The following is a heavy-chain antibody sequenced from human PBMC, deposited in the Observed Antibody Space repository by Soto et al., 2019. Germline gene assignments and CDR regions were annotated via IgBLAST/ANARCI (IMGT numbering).Heavy chain of an antibody. V-gene: IGHV3-23*01. J-gene: IGHJ6*02. CDR3: ANRDTSMVTRYYYGMDV. CDR1: GFRFSNYA. CDR2: ITDSGDTT. Sequence: EVQLLESGGGLVQPRGSLRLSCAASGFRFSNYAMSWVRQAPGKGLEWVSAITDSGDTTYYADSVKGRFTISRDNSKNMLYLQMSSLRAEDTAVYYCANRDTSMVTRYYYGMDVWGQGTTVSVSS. D-gene: IGHD5-18*01.